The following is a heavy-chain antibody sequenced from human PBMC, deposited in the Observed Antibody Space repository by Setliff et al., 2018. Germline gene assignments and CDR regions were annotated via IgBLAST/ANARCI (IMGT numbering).Heavy chain of an antibody. CDR1: GDPMSSRRYY. CDR2: IYTSWST. Sequence: SETLSLTCTASGDPMSSRRYYWAWIRQPAGKGLEWTGQIYTSWSTIYNPSLKSRVTILLDTSKNQFSLTLTSVTAADTAVYYCARMTGFQYIDVWGKGTTVTVSS. D-gene: IGHD3-3*01. V-gene: IGHV4-61*09. CDR3: ARMTGFQYIDV. J-gene: IGHJ6*03.